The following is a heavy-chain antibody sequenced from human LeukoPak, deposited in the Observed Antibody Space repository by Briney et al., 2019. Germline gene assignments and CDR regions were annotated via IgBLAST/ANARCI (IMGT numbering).Heavy chain of an antibody. CDR2: FNHMETT. J-gene: IGHJ4*02. CDR1: GASFTGNY. Sequence: SETLSLTCGVYGASFTGNYWTWIRQSPGRGLEWIGEFNHMETTSYNPSLKSRVTIPVDASKSQFSLKLTSVTAADTAVYYCARGNRQLGYYGSGSRLPYDHWGQGTLVTVSS. D-gene: IGHD3-10*01. V-gene: IGHV4-34*01. CDR3: ARGNRQLGYYGSGSRLPYDH.